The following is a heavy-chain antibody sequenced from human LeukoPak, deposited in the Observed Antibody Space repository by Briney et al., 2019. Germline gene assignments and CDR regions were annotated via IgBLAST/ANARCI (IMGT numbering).Heavy chain of an antibody. CDR2: IIPIFGTA. D-gene: IGHD3-3*01. J-gene: IGHJ6*03. CDR3: ARGPGFLEHYYYYYYMDV. V-gene: IGHV1-69*13. CDR1: GYTFTGYY. Sequence: ASVKVSCKASGYTFTGYYMHWVRQAPGQGLEWMGGIIPIFGTANYAQKFQGRVTITADESTSTAYMELSSLRSEDTAVYYCARGPGFLEHYYYYYYMDVWGKGTTVTVSS.